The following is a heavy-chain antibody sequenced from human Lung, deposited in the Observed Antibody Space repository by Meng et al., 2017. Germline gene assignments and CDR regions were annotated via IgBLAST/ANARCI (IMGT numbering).Heavy chain of an antibody. Sequence: GESLKISCAASGFTLRSYEMNWVRQAPGKVLEWISYISESGATKYYADSVEGRFTISRDNAKNSLYLQMNSLTVEDTALYYCARETGDGSGSYYNFWGQGALVTVSS. CDR3: ARETGDGSGSYYNF. J-gene: IGHJ4*02. CDR2: ISESGATK. CDR1: GFTLRSYE. V-gene: IGHV3-48*03. D-gene: IGHD3-10*01.